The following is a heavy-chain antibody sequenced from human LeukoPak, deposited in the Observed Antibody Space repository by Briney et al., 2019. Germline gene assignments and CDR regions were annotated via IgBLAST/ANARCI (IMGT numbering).Heavy chain of an antibody. J-gene: IGHJ4*02. D-gene: IGHD2-15*01. CDR1: VYTFTGYY. CDR2: INPNSGGT. V-gene: IGHV1-2*02. CDR3: ARLRLYCSGGSCSRNPRYFDY. Sequence: ASVRVSCTASVYTFTGYYMHWVRQAPGQGLEWMGWINPNSGGTNYAQKFQGRVTMTRDTSISTAYMELSRLRSDDTAVYYCARLRLYCSGGSCSRNPRYFDYWGQGTLVTVSS.